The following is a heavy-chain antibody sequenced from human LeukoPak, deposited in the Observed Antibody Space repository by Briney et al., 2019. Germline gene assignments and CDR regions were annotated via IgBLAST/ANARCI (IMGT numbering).Heavy chain of an antibody. D-gene: IGHD2-15*01. Sequence: SETLSLTCAVYGGSFSGYYWSWIRQPPGKGLEWIGEINHSGSTNYNPSLKSRVTISVDTSKNQFSLKLSSVTAADTAVYYCARDKVAATQHFDYWGQGTLVTVSS. V-gene: IGHV4-34*01. CDR1: GGSFSGYY. CDR3: ARDKVAATQHFDY. J-gene: IGHJ4*02. CDR2: INHSGST.